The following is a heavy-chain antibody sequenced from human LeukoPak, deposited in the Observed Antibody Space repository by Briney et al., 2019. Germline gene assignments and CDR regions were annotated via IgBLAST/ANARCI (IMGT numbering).Heavy chain of an antibody. CDR2: IYYSGST. CDR1: GGSISSYY. V-gene: IGHV4-59*01. CDR3: ARVDEEYYYDSSGPIYYFDY. D-gene: IGHD3-22*01. Sequence: PSETLSLTCTVSGGSISSYYWSWIRQPPGKGLEWIGYIYYSGSTNYNPSLKSRVTISVDTSKNQFSLKLSSVTAADTAVYYCARVDEEYYYDSSGPIYYFDYWGQGTLVTVSS. J-gene: IGHJ4*02.